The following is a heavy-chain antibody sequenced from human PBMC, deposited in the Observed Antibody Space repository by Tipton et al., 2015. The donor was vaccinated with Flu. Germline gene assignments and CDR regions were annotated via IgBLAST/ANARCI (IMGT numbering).Heavy chain of an antibody. V-gene: IGHV4-59*12. Sequence: LRLSCTVSGGSISSDYWSWIRQPPGKGLEWIGSILYSGIPKNNPSLQSRVTMSVDTSRNQFSLSLTSVTAADAAIYYCARSGSYHHYYFDLWGRGTLVSVSS. J-gene: IGHJ2*01. D-gene: IGHD1-26*01. CDR1: GGSISSDY. CDR2: ILYSGIP. CDR3: ARSGSYHHYYFDL.